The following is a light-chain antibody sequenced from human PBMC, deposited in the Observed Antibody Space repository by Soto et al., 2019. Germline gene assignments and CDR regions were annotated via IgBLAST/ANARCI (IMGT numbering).Light chain of an antibody. Sequence: DIQITQSPSTLSASVGDRVTITCRATQSVSRWLAWYHQKPGRAPKLLIYDASTLESGVPSRFSGGGSGTQFTLTISSLQPEDFATYYCQQYNLYLSYTFGQGTKLQIK. CDR2: DAS. V-gene: IGKV1-5*01. J-gene: IGKJ2*01. CDR3: QQYNLYLSYT. CDR1: QSVSRW.